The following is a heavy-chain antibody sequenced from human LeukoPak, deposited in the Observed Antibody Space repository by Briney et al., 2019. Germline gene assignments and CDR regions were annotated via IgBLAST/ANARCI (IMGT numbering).Heavy chain of an antibody. Sequence: VASVKVSCKASGYTFTSYYMHWVRQAPGQGLELMGIINPSGGSTRYAQKFQGRVTMTRDTSTSTVYMELSSLRSEDTAVYYCARESPQGGIDYWGQGTLATVSS. D-gene: IGHD3-16*01. CDR2: INPSGGST. J-gene: IGHJ4*02. V-gene: IGHV1-46*01. CDR1: GYTFTSYY. CDR3: ARESPQGGIDY.